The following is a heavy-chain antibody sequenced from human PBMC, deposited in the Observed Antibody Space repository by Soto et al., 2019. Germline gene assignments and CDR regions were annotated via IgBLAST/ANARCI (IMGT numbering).Heavy chain of an antibody. V-gene: IGHV3-48*03. CDR3: ARESLGGDYPLDY. CDR2: ISSSGSTI. D-gene: IGHD4-17*01. Sequence: SGGSLRLSCAASGFTFSNYEMNWVRQAPGKGLEWVSYISSSGSTIYYADSVKGRFTISRDNAKSSLFLQVSSLGADDTAIYYCARESLGGDYPLDYWGQGTLVTVSS. CDR1: GFTFSNYE. J-gene: IGHJ4*02.